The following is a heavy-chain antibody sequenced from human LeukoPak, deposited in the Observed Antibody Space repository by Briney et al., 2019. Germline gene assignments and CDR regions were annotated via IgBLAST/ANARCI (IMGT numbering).Heavy chain of an antibody. V-gene: IGHV3-30*04. CDR3: AKSLGYSGYDSNGFDP. Sequence: PGRSLRLSCAASGFTFSSYAMHWVRQAPGKGLEWVAVISYDGSNKYYADSVKSRFTISRDNSKNTLYLQMNSLRAEDTAVYYCAKSLGYSGYDSNGFDPWGQGTLVTVSS. D-gene: IGHD5-12*01. CDR2: ISYDGSNK. CDR1: GFTFSSYA. J-gene: IGHJ5*02.